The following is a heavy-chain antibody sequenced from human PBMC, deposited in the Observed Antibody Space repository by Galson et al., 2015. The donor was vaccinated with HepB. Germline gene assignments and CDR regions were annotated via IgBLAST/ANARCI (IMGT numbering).Heavy chain of an antibody. J-gene: IGHJ4*02. Sequence: SLRLSCAASGVVFSSDWMTWVRQIPGKGPEWVANINQDGSLRQYVDSVKGRFTVSRDNAKNSLYLEMTSLRVEDTAVYYCAKDSASRIGDYWGQGALVTVSS. CDR1: GVVFSSDW. D-gene: IGHD2-15*01. V-gene: IGHV3-7*03. CDR3: AKDSASRIGDY. CDR2: INQDGSLR.